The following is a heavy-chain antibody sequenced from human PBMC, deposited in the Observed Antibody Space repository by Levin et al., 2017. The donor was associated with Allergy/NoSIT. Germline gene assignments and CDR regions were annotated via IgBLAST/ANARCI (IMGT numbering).Heavy chain of an antibody. J-gene: IGHJ4*02. CDR2: IKSKGYGGTT. CDR1: GFMFGDSA. CDR3: AVWGSRSSYYFDH. D-gene: IGHD6-6*01. V-gene: IGHV3-49*03. Sequence: GESLKISCSASGFMFGDSAMSWFRQAPGKGLEWVGFIKSKGYGGTTDYAASVQGRVTISRDDSKSIAYLQMNSLKTEDTAVYYCAVWGSRSSYYFDHWGQGTLVTVSS.